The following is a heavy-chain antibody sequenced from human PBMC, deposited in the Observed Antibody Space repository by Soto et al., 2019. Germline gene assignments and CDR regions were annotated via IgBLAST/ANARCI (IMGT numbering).Heavy chain of an antibody. V-gene: IGHV1-3*01. J-gene: IGHJ6*03. CDR1: GYTFTSYA. CDR2: INAGNGNT. Sequence: ASVKVSCKASGYTFTSYAIHWVRQAPGQSLEWMGWINAGNGNTKYSEKFQGRVTFTRDTSASTAYMELSSLKSEDTSVYYCARENRYNYYYYYMDVWGRGTTVTVS. D-gene: IGHD1-20*01. CDR3: ARENRYNYYYYYMDV.